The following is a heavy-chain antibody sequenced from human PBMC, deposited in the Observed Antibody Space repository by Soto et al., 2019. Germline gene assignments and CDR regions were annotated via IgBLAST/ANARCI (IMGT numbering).Heavy chain of an antibody. J-gene: IGHJ4*02. Sequence: LSLTCAVYGGSFSGYYWSWIRQPPGKGLEWIGEINHSGSTNYNPSLKSRVTISVDTSKNQFSVELSSVTAADTAAYYCARGKGYCSTSSCRECGSCYYDYWGQGALVTVSS. CDR1: GGSFSGYY. V-gene: IGHV4-34*01. D-gene: IGHD2-2*01. CDR2: INHSGST. CDR3: ARGKGYCSTSSCRECGSCYYDY.